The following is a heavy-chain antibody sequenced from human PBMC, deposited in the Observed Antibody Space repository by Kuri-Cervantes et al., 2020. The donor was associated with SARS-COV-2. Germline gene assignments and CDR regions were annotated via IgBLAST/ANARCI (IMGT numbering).Heavy chain of an antibody. CDR2: ISWNSGSI. D-gene: IGHD3-22*01. V-gene: IGHV3-9*01. J-gene: IGHJ6*02. CDR3: AKDMSRYFHDSSGYYYYYYGMDV. CDR1: GFTFDDYA. Sequence: GGSLRLSCAASGFTFDDYAMHWVRQAPGKGLEWVSGISWNSGSIGYADSVKGRFTISRDNAKNSLYLQMNSLRAEDTALCYCAKDMSRYFHDSSGYYYYYYGMDVWGQGTTVTVSS.